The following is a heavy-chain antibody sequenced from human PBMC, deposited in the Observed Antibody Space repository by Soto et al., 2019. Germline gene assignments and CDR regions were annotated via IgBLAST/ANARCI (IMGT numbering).Heavy chain of an antibody. CDR2: IYYSGST. V-gene: IGHV4-59*08. Sequence: SETLSLTCTVGSISSYYWSWIRQSPGKGLEWIGHIYYSGSTNYNPSLKSRVTMSVDTSKNQFSLKLSSVTAADTAVYYCARHNGRGSGTYRRLNDAFDIWGQGTMVTVSS. CDR1: GSISSYY. D-gene: IGHD3-10*01. CDR3: ARHNGRGSGTYRRLNDAFDI. J-gene: IGHJ3*02.